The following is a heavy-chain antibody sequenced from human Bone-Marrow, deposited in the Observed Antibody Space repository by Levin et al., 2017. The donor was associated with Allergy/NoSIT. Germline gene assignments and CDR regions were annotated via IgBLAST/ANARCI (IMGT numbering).Heavy chain of an antibody. J-gene: IGHJ6*03. CDR2: IDYKGST. CDR3: ARDFDYYYYMDV. Sequence: SQTLSLTCKVSGTSVNSGSYRWSWIRQPPGKGLEWIGNIDYKGSTNYNPSLSRRGTISAVTPKNLLSLELRSVTAADTAIYYCARDFDYYYYMDVWGKGTSVTVS. CDR1: GTSVNSGSYR. V-gene: IGHV4-61*03.